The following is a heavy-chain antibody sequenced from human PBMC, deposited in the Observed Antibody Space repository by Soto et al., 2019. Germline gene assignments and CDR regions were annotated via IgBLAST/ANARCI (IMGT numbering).Heavy chain of an antibody. V-gene: IGHV4-59*01. D-gene: IGHD3-9*01. J-gene: IGHJ6*02. CDR1: GGSISSYY. CDR2: IYYSGST. CDR3: ARGRGYYDILTGYYHYYYGMDV. Sequence: SETLSLTCTVSGGSISSYYWSWIRQPPGKGLEWIGYIYYSGSTNYNPSLKSRVTISVDTSKNQFSLKLSSVTAADTAVYYCARGRGYYDILTGYYHYYYGMDVWGQGTTVTV.